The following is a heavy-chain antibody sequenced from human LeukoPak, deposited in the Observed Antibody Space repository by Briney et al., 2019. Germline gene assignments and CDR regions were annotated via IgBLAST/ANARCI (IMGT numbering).Heavy chain of an antibody. Sequence: PSETLSLTCAVYGGSFSGYYWSWIRQPPGKGLEWIGEINHSGSTNYNPSLKSRVTISVDTSKNQFSLKVSSVTAADTAVYYCARRIAARPREYWFDPWGQGTLVTVSS. V-gene: IGHV4-34*01. D-gene: IGHD6-6*01. CDR2: INHSGST. CDR3: ARRIAARPREYWFDP. J-gene: IGHJ5*02. CDR1: GGSFSGYY.